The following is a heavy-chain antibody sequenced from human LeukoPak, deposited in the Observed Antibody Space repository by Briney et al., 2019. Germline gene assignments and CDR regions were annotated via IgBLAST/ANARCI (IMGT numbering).Heavy chain of an antibody. Sequence: SVKVSCKASGGTFSSYAISWVRQAPGQGLEWMGGIIPIFGTANYAQKFQGRVTITADESTSTAYMELSSLRSEDTAVYYCARPLQPVPRGSSGYDLSGMDVWGKGTTATVSS. CDR3: ARPLQPVPRGSSGYDLSGMDV. CDR1: GGTFSSYA. V-gene: IGHV1-69*01. J-gene: IGHJ6*04. D-gene: IGHD5-12*01. CDR2: IIPIFGTA.